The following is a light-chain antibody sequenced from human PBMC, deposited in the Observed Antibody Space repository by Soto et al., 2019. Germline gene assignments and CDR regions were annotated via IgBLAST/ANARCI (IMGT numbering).Light chain of an antibody. CDR1: SSNIGNNY. V-gene: IGLV1-51*02. J-gene: IGLJ2*01. CDR3: GTWDRSLSVVV. CDR2: ENN. Sequence: QSVLTQPPSVSAATGQTVTISCSGSSSNIGNNYVSWYQQLPGTAPKLLIYENNKRPSGIPDLFSGSKSGTSATLGITGLQTGDEDDYYCGTWDRSLSVVVFGGGTKLTVL.